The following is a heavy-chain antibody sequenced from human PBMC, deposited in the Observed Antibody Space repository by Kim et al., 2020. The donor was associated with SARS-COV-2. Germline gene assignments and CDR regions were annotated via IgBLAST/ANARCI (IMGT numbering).Heavy chain of an antibody. CDR2: INTNTGNP. CDR1: GYTFTSYA. V-gene: IGHV7-4-1*02. D-gene: IGHD5-12*01. CDR3: ATIIVATIVYAFDI. J-gene: IGHJ3*02. Sequence: ASVKVSCKASGYTFTSYAMNWVRQAPGQGLEWMGWINTNTGNPTYAQGFTGRFVFSLDTSVSTAYLQISSLKAEDTAVYYCATIIVATIVYAFDIWGQGTMVTVSS.